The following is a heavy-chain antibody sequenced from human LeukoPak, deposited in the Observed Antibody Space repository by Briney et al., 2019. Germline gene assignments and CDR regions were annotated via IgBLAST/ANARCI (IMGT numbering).Heavy chain of an antibody. V-gene: IGHV1-18*01. CDR2: ISAYNGNT. CDR3: ARDSRTGTEEVRWFDP. D-gene: IGHD1-7*01. Sequence: ASVKVSCKASGYTFTSYGISWVRQAPGQGLEWMGWISAYNGNTNYAQKLQGRVTMTTDTSTSTAYMELSSLRSEDTAVYYCARDSRTGTEEVRWFDPWGQGTLVTVSS. J-gene: IGHJ5*02. CDR1: GYTFTSYG.